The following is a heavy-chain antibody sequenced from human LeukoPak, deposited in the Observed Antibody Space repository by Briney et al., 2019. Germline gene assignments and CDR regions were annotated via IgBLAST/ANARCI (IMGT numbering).Heavy chain of an antibody. J-gene: IGHJ6*02. CDR2: IYYSGST. Sequence: SETLSLTCTVSGGSISSYYWSWIRQPPGKGLEWIGYIYYSGSTNYNPSLKSRVTISVDTSKNQFSLKLSSVTAADTAVYYCARYIRDTARDYYYYYGTDVWGQGTTVTVSS. V-gene: IGHV4-59*01. CDR3: ARYIRDTARDYYYYYGTDV. CDR1: GGSISSYY. D-gene: IGHD3-3*02.